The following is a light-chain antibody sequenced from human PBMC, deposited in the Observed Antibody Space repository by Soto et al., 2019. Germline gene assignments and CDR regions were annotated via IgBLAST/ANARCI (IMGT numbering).Light chain of an antibody. CDR2: SAS. J-gene: IGKJ1*01. CDR1: QGISSW. CDR3: QQYNTYS. V-gene: IGKV1D-12*01. Sequence: DIQMTQSPSSVSASVGDRVTITCRASQGISSWLAWYQQKPGKAPNLLIYSASTLETGVPSRFSGGGSGTEFTLTISSLQPDDFATYYCQQYNTYSFGQGTKVDIK.